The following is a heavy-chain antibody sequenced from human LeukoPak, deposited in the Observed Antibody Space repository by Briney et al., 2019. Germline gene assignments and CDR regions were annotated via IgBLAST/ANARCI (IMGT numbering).Heavy chain of an antibody. Sequence: GGSLRLSCAASGFTFSNYYMSWVRQAPGKGLVWVSYINSNGSSIYYADSVKGRFTISRDNAKNSLYLQMNSLRAEDTAVYYCARGGQRWPLGCYWGRGTLVTVSS. CDR1: GFTFSNYY. CDR2: INSNGSSI. D-gene: IGHD5-18*01. V-gene: IGHV3-11*04. J-gene: IGHJ4*02. CDR3: ARGGQRWPLGCY.